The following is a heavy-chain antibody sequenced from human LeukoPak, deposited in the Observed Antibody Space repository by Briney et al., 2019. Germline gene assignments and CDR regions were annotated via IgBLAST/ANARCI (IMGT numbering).Heavy chain of an antibody. V-gene: IGHV1-8*01. CDR1: GYTFTSYD. J-gene: IGHJ6*02. CDR3: ARGDCSGGSCFYYYYYYGMDV. CDR2: MNPSSGNT. D-gene: IGHD2-15*01. Sequence: ASVKVSCNASGYTFTSYDIKWVRQATGQGLEWMGWMNPSSGNTGYAQKFQGRVTMTRNTSISTAYMELSSLRSEDTAVYYCARGDCSGGSCFYYYYYYGMDVWGQGTTVTVSS.